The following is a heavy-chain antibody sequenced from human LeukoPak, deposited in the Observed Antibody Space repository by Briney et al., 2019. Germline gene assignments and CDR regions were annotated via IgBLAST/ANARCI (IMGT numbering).Heavy chain of an antibody. CDR3: ARDSLRAPENKTWAGRVTENWFDP. CDR2: INPNSGGT. Sequence: APVKVSCKASGYTFTGYYMHWVRQAPGQGLEWMGWINPNSGGTNYAQKFQGRVTMTRDTSISTAYMELSRLRSDDTAVYYCARDSLRAPENKTWAGRVTENWFDPWGQGTLVTVSS. CDR1: GYTFTGYY. D-gene: IGHD2-21*02. V-gene: IGHV1-2*02. J-gene: IGHJ5*02.